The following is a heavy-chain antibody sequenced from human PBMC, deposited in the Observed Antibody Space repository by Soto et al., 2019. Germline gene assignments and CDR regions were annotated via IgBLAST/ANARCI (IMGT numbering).Heavy chain of an antibody. V-gene: IGHV1-18*01. CDR1: GYTFNSHG. J-gene: IGHJ3*01. D-gene: IGHD3-22*01. CDR2: ISVYDGQT. CDR3: ARPGYYNTGSGAFDL. Sequence: GASVKVSCKASGYTFNSHGISWVRQAPGQRLEWMGWISVYDGQTNYAQNFQGRVTMTTDTFTSTAYMELTGLTSGDTAVYYCARPGYYNTGSGAFDLWGQGTMVTVSS.